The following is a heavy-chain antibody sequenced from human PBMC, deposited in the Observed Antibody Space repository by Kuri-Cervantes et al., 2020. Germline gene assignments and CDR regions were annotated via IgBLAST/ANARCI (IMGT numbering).Heavy chain of an antibody. D-gene: IGHD6-19*01. CDR1: GFTFSNSW. Sequence: GESLKISCAASGFTFSNSWVHWVRQAPGKGLEWVGRIKSKADGGTTDYAAPVKGRFTISRDDSKSTLYLQMNSLKIEDTGVYFCTTDRPYRGAVAGHDHWGQGTLVTVSS. V-gene: IGHV3-15*01. CDR2: IKSKADGGTT. CDR3: TTDRPYRGAVAGHDH. J-gene: IGHJ4*02.